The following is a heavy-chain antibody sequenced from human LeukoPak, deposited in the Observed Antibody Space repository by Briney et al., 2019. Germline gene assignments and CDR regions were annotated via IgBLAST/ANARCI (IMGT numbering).Heavy chain of an antibody. D-gene: IGHD3-22*01. CDR1: GLTFSSYW. CDR2: IKPDGSDK. Sequence: GGSLRLSCAASGLTFSSYWMSWVRQAPGKGLEWVATIKPDGSDKYYVDSVKGRFTISRDNAKNSLYLQMNSLRIEDTAVYYCAEVDSSGYQIDYWGQGTLVTVSS. CDR3: AEVDSSGYQIDY. V-gene: IGHV3-7*03. J-gene: IGHJ4*02.